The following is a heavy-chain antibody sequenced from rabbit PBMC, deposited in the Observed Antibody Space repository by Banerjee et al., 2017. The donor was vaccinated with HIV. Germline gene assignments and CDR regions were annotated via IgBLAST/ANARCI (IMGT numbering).Heavy chain of an antibody. J-gene: IGHJ4*01. V-gene: IGHV1S45*01. CDR1: GFSLSSYW. D-gene: IGHD3-1*01. CDR2: IYNGDGST. CDR3: ARGDSTSDGYVSFYFPL. Sequence: LEESGGGLVQPEGSLALTCTASGFSLSSYWMCWVRQAPGKGPEWIACIYNGDGSTYYASWAKGRFTISKTSSTTVTLQMTSLTAADTAIYFCARGDSTSDGYVSFYFPLWGPGTLVTVS.